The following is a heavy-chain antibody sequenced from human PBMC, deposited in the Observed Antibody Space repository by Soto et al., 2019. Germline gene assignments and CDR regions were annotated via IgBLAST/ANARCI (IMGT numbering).Heavy chain of an antibody. CDR2: IKQDGSEK. J-gene: IGHJ4*02. CDR3: APYYDFWSGYYTRYFDY. D-gene: IGHD3-3*01. Sequence: PGGSLRLSCAASGFTFSSYWMSWVRQAPGKGLEWVANIKQDGSEKYYVDSVKGRFTISRDNAKNSLYLQMNSLRAEDTAVYYCAPYYDFWSGYYTRYFDYWGQGTLVTVSS. V-gene: IGHV3-7*01. CDR1: GFTFSSYW.